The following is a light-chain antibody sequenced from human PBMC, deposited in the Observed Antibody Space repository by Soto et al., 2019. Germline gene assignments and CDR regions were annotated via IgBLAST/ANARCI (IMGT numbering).Light chain of an antibody. CDR2: AAS. V-gene: IGKV1-39*01. J-gene: IGKJ3*01. CDR3: QQGYSTGLT. CDR1: QSISSS. Sequence: DIQMTQSPSSLSASVGDRATITCSTSQSISSSLNWYQQKPGKAPQLLIYAASSSPSGFHSRFGGGGSVTDFTLTISSLQPEDVATYYCQQGYSTGLTFGPGTKVDIK.